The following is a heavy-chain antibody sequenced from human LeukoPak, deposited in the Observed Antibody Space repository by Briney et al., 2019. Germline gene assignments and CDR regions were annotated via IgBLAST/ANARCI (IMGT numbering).Heavy chain of an antibody. CDR2: INTSGST. CDR1: GGSISSGSYY. D-gene: IGHD2-21*01. V-gene: IGHV4-61*02. CDR3: ARADFGGNSDY. J-gene: IGHJ4*02. Sequence: TLSLTCTVSGGSISSGSYYWSWIRQPAGKGLEWIGRINTSGSTNYNPSLKSRVTISVDTSKNQFSLKLSSVTAADTAVYYCARADFGGNSDYWGQGTLVTVSS.